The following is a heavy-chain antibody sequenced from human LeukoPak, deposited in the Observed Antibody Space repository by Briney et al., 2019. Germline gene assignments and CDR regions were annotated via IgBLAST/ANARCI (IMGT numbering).Heavy chain of an antibody. V-gene: IGHV3-33*06. CDR3: AKDGAASGKYQRLPFFDY. J-gene: IGHJ4*02. CDR1: GFTFSSYG. CDR2: IWYDGSNK. Sequence: GGSLRLSCAASGFTFSSYGMHWVRQAPGKGLEWVAVIWYDGSNKYYADSVKGRFTISRDNSKNTLYLQMNSLRAEDTAVYYCAKDGAASGKYQRLPFFDYWGQGTLVTVSS. D-gene: IGHD2-2*01.